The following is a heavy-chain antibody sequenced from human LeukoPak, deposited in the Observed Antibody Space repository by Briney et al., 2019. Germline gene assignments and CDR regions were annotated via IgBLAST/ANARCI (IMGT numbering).Heavy chain of an antibody. CDR2: IKYDGSEK. CDR1: GFTFSSYT. Sequence: SGGSLRLSCAASGFTFSSYTMNWVRQAPGKGLEWVANIKYDGSEKFYLDSVKGRFTISRDNAKNSVYLQMNSLRVEDTAVYYCVPGSHWGQGTLVTVSS. J-gene: IGHJ4*02. D-gene: IGHD3-10*01. CDR3: VPGSH. V-gene: IGHV3-7*02.